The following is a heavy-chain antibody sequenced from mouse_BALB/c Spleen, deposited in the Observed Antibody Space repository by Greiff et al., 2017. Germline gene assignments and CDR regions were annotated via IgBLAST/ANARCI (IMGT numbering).Heavy chain of an antibody. V-gene: IGHV1-15*01. CDR1: GYTFTDYE. J-gene: IGHJ2*01. Sequence: QVQLQQSGAELVRPGASVTLSCKASGYTFTDYEMHWVKQTPVHGLEWIGAIDPETGGTAYNQKFKGKATLTADKSSSTAYMELRSLTSEDSAVYYCTRYTTVVGWDYWGQGTTLTVSA. D-gene: IGHD1-1*01. CDR3: TRYTTVVGWDY. CDR2: IDPETGGT.